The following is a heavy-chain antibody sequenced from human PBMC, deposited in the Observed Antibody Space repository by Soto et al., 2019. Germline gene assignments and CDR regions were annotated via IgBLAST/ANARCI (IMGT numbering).Heavy chain of an antibody. CDR3: VREYTACPLSCCLEV. V-gene: IGHV3-21*01. Sequence: GGTLRLPCVGSGLTFSPFSINWVRQVPGTGLEWGSSLSSRRDSYYADSVKGRFTISRDNAKNSVSLHMNRQRAEDTAVYYCVREYTACPLSCCLEVLDQVTTSTVAS. CDR1: GLTFSPFS. J-gene: IGHJ6*02. D-gene: IGHD2-15*01. CDR2: LSSRRDS.